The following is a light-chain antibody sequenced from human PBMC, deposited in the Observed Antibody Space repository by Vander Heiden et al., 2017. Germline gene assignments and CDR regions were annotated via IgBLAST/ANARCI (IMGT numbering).Light chain of an antibody. Sequence: DIVMTQSPDSLAVYLGERATINRKSRQSVLNGANNKNYLAWYQQKAGQPPKLFIYWASTRESGVPDRFSGSGSGTDFTLTISSLQAEDAAVYYCQQYYSTPLTFGGGTKVEIK. V-gene: IGKV4-1*01. CDR2: WAS. CDR3: QQYYSTPLT. CDR1: QSVLNGANNKNY. J-gene: IGKJ4*01.